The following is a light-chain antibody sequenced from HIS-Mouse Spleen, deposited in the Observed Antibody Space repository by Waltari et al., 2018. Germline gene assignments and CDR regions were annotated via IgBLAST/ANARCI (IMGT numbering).Light chain of an antibody. CDR1: SSDVGGYNY. CDR2: EVS. V-gene: IGLV2-8*01. CDR3: SSYAGSNNHVV. J-gene: IGLJ2*01. Sequence: QSALTQPPSASGSPGQSVTISCTGTSSDVGGYNYVSWYQQHPGKAPNLMIYEVSKRTSGVPDRFSGSKSGNTASLTVSGLQAEDEADYYCSSYAGSNNHVVFGGGTKLTVL.